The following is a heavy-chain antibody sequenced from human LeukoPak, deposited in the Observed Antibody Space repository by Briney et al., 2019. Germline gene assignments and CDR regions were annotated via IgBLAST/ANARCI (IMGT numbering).Heavy chain of an antibody. Sequence: GGSLRLSCAASGFTFSDYAMHWVRQAPGKGLEWVAVISKDGSDKYYPGSVRGRFTISRDNSKSTIYLQMDSLRAEDTAIYYCARDYWWNYDYWGQGTLVTVSS. CDR2: ISKDGSDK. CDR1: GFTFSDYA. V-gene: IGHV3-30-3*01. CDR3: ARDYWWNYDY. D-gene: IGHD1-7*01. J-gene: IGHJ4*02.